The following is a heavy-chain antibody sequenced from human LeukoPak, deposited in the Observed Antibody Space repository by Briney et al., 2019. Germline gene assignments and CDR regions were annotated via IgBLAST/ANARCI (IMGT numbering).Heavy chain of an antibody. CDR2: IYSGGNT. CDR1: ELTVNYNY. D-gene: IGHD4/OR15-4a*01. CDR3: TRGPGSLNAFDF. Sequence: GGSLRLSCAVSELTVNYNYMTWVRQAPGKGLNWVSTIYSGGNTFYSDSVKGRFTIPKDKSKNTLYLQMSSLRADDTAVYYCTRGPGSLNAFDFWGQGTMVTVSS. J-gene: IGHJ3*01. V-gene: IGHV3-66*01.